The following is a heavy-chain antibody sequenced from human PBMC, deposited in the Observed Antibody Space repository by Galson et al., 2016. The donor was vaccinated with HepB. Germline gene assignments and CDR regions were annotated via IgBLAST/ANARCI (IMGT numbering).Heavy chain of an antibody. D-gene: IGHD5-18*01. Sequence: SLRLSCAASGFSFNDYYMNWIRQAPGKGLEWVSYISSSGRTIYYADSVKGRFTISRDNAKNSLYLQMNSLRAEDAAVYYCAGDKGPDTADQTADYWGQGTLVTVSS. CDR3: AGDKGPDTADQTADY. CDR2: ISSSGRTI. J-gene: IGHJ4*02. CDR1: GFSFNDYY. V-gene: IGHV3-11*01.